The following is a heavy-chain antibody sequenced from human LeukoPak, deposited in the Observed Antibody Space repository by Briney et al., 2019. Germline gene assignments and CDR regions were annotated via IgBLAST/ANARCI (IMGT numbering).Heavy chain of an antibody. CDR3: ARSGPISLRF. V-gene: IGHV1-8*02. D-gene: IGHD2/OR15-2a*01. J-gene: IGHJ4*02. CDR2: MNPKTDNT. CDR1: GYTFTSYD. Sequence: GASVKVSCKASGYTFTSYDIHWVRQATGQGLEWMGWMNPKTDNTEYAQKFQGRVTLTWTTSISTAYMELSSLKSEDTAVYFCARSGPISLRFWGQGTLVTVSS.